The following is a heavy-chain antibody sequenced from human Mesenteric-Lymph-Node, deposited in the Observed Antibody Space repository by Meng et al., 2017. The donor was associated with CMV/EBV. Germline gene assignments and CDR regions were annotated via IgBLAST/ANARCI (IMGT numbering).Heavy chain of an antibody. D-gene: IGHD3-22*01. CDR2: INSDGSST. Sequence: GGSLRLSCAASGFTFSNYWMHWVRQAPGKGLVWVSRINSDGSSTTYADSVKGRFTISRDNAKNTLFLQMNSLRAEDTAVYYCARFDMYYYDKSGQYPDGYFDHWGQGTLVTVSS. V-gene: IGHV3-74*01. J-gene: IGHJ4*02. CDR1: GFTFSNYW. CDR3: ARFDMYYYDKSGQYPDGYFDH.